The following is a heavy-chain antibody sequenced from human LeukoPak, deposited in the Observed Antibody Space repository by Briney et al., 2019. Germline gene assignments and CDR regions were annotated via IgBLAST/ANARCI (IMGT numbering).Heavy chain of an antibody. J-gene: IGHJ2*01. Sequence: ASVKVSCKASGYTFSTYGVSWVRQAAGQGLEWMGGIIPIFGTANYAQKFQGRVTITADESTSTAYMELSSLRSEDTAVYYCARLVPLPWYFDLWVRFTLVTVS. CDR2: IIPIFGTA. CDR1: GYTFSTYG. D-gene: IGHD4/OR15-4a*01. V-gene: IGHV1-69*13. CDR3: ARLVPLPWYFDL.